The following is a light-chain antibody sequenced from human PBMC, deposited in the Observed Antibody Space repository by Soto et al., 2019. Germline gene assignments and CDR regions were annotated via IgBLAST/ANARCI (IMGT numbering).Light chain of an antibody. CDR1: QSVSSSY. V-gene: IGKV3-20*01. CDR3: QQYGSSPLLYT. J-gene: IGKJ2*01. Sequence: EIVLTQSPGTLSLSPGERATLSCRASQSVSSSYLSWYQQKPGQAPRLLIYGASSRATGIPDRFSGSGSGTDFTLYISRLETEDFAVYYCQQYGSSPLLYTFGQGTKLEIK. CDR2: GAS.